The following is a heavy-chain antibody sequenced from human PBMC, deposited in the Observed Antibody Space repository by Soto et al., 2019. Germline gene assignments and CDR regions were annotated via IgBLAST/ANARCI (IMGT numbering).Heavy chain of an antibody. J-gene: IGHJ4*02. CDR2: INQDGSEK. CDR1: GFTFSHYW. V-gene: IGHV3-7*04. D-gene: IGHD3-16*01. Sequence: EVQLVESGGGLVRPGGSLRLSCAASGFTFSHYWMSWVRQAPGKGLEWVANINQDGSEKNYVDSVKGRFTISRDNAINSLHLQMNSLRAEDTAVYYCARGMGSFDFWGQGTLVPVSS. CDR3: ARGMGSFDF.